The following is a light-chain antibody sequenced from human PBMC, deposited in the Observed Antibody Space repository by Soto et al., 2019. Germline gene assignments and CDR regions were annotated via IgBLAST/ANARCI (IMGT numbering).Light chain of an antibody. J-gene: IGKJ4*01. CDR1: QSVLYNSDNKNY. V-gene: IGKV4-1*01. CDR3: QQYYTTLS. CDR2: WAS. Sequence: DIVMTQSPDSLAVSLGERATINCKSSQSVLYNSDNKNYLAWYQQKAGQPPKLLIYWASTRDSGVPDRFSGSGSGADFTLTINNLQADDVGVYYCQQYYTTLSFGGGTKVEIK.